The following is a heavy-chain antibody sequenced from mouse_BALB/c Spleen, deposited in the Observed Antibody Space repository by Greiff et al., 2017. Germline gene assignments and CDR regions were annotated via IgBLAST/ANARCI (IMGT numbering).Heavy chain of an antibody. CDR2: ISSGSSTI. V-gene: IGHV5-17*02. CDR1: GFTFSSFG. CDR3: ARGNWDVDY. J-gene: IGHJ2*01. D-gene: IGHD4-1*01. Sequence: EVKLMESGGGLVQPGGSRKLSCAASGFTFSSFGMHWVRQAPEKGLEWVAYISSGSSTIYYADTVKGRFTISRDNPKNTLFLQMTSLRSEDTAMYYCARGNWDVDYWGQGTTFTVSS.